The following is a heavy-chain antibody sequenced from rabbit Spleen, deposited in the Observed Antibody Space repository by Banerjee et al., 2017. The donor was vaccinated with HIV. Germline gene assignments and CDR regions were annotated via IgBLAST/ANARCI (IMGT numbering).Heavy chain of an antibody. CDR1: GFTISSSYY. CDR2: INIVTGKS. V-gene: IGHV1S40*01. Sequence: QSLEESGGGLVQPEGSLALTCKASGFTISSSYYMCWVRQARGKGLEWIACINIVTGKSVYASWAKGRFTMSRTSSTTVTLQMTSLTAADTAIYFCARDLVAVIGWNFGLWGPGTLVTV. CDR3: ARDLVAVIGWNFGL. J-gene: IGHJ6*01. D-gene: IGHD5-1*01.